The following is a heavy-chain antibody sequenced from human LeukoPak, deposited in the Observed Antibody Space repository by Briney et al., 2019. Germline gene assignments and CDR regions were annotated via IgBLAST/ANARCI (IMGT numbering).Heavy chain of an antibody. CDR2: INPNSGGT. J-gene: IGHJ4*02. V-gene: IGHV1-2*02. Sequence: ASVKVSCKASGYTFTGYYMHWVRQAPGQGLEWMGWINPNSGGTNYAQKSQGRVTMTRDTSISTAYMELSRLRSDDTAVYYCARDPYCSSTSCYLDYWGQGTLVTVSS. D-gene: IGHD2-2*01. CDR3: ARDPYCSSTSCYLDY. CDR1: GYTFTGYY.